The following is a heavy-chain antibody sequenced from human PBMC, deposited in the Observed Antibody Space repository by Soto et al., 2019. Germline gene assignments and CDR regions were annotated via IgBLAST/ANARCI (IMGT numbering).Heavy chain of an antibody. D-gene: IGHD6-13*01. CDR1: GFTFSSYA. V-gene: IGHV3-30-3*01. J-gene: IGHJ6*02. CDR3: ARVSRLITAAEDYHYYYAMDV. Sequence: PGGSLRLSCAASGFTFSSYAMHWVRQAPGKGLEWVAVISYDGSNKYYADSVKGRFTISRDNSKNTLYLQMNSLRAEDTAVYYCARVSRLITAAEDYHYYYAMDVWGQGTTVTVSS. CDR2: ISYDGSNK.